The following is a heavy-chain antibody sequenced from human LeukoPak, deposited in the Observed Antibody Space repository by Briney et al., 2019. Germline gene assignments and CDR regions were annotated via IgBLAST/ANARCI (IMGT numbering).Heavy chain of an antibody. CDR2: IYYSGST. Sequence: SETLSLTCTVSGGSISSYYWSWIRQPPGKGLEWIGYIYYSGSTNYNPSLKSRVTISVDTSKNQFSLKLSSVTAADTAVYYCASSLVEVAWSGGMDVWGQGTTVTVSS. V-gene: IGHV4-59*12. D-gene: IGHD2-15*01. J-gene: IGHJ6*02. CDR3: ASSLVEVAWSGGMDV. CDR1: GGSISSYY.